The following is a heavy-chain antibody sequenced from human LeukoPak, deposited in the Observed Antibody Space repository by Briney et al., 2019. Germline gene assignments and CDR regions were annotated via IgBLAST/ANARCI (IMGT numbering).Heavy chain of an antibody. CDR1: GSTISNYW. Sequence: PGGSLSLSCAASGSTISNYWMTWVRQAPGKGLEWVANIHPNGGEQYYVDSVKGRFTISRDNAKNSLYLQMNSLTAEDTAVYYCASQPSAVAGNYWGQGTLVTVSS. CDR2: IHPNGGEQ. D-gene: IGHD6-19*01. CDR3: ASQPSAVAGNY. V-gene: IGHV3-7*02. J-gene: IGHJ4*02.